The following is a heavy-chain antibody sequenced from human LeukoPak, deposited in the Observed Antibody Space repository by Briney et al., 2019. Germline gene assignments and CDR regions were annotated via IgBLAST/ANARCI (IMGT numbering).Heavy chain of an antibody. CDR3: AKSYTNFDY. D-gene: IGHD5-18*01. V-gene: IGHV3-48*01. CDR1: GFTFSSYS. Sequence: GGSLRLSCAASGFTFSSYSMNWVRQAPGKGLECVSYISSSSSTIYYADSVKGRFTISRDNSKNTLYLQMNSLRAEDTAVYYCAKSYTNFDYWGQGTLVTVSS. CDR2: ISSSSSTI. J-gene: IGHJ4*02.